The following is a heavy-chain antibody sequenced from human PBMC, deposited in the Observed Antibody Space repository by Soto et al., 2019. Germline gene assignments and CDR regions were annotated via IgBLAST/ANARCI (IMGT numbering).Heavy chain of an antibody. V-gene: IGHV1-18*01. CDR1: GYTFTNYG. CDR3: AKDRDYIMDV. J-gene: IGHJ6*02. Sequence: GASVKVSCKTSGYTFTNYGISCVRQAPGQGLEWMAWISTYNGNTNFARKFQGRITMTTDTSTSTAYMELRSLRSDDTAVYYCAKDRDYIMDVWGQGTTVTVSS. CDR2: ISTYNGNT.